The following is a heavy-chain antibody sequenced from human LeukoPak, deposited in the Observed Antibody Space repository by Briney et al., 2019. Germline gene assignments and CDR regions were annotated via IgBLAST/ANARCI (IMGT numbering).Heavy chain of an antibody. V-gene: IGHV3-15*01. J-gene: IGHJ3*02. CDR1: GFTFSDAW. D-gene: IGHD3-22*01. CDR3: TTGGNRYYYDSSGLGAFDI. Sequence: PGGSLRLSCAASGFTFSDAWMSWVRQAPGKGLEWVGRIKSKTDGGTTDYAAPVKGRFTISRDDSKNTLYLQMNSLKTEDTAVYYCTTGGNRYYYDSSGLGAFDIWGQGTMVTVSS. CDR2: IKSKTDGGTT.